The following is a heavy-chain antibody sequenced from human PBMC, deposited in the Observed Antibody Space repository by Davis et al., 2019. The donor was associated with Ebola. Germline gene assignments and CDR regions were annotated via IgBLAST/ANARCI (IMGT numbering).Heavy chain of an antibody. CDR1: GGSISSGGYY. CDR2: IYYSGST. CDR3: ARESITMVQGVAYYYYGMDV. D-gene: IGHD3-10*01. J-gene: IGHJ6*02. V-gene: IGHV4-31*03. Sequence: LRLSCTASGGSISSGGYYWSWIRQHPGKGLEWIGYIYYSGSTYYNPSLKSRVTISVDTSKNQFSLKLSSVTAADTAVYYCARESITMVQGVAYYYYGMDVWGQGTTVTVSS.